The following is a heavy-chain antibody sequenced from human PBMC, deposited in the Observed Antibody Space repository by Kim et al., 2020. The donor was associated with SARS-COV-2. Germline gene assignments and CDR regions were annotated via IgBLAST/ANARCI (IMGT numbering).Heavy chain of an antibody. CDR1: GFTFSSYG. CDR3: ASMVRGVFYDY. J-gene: IGHJ4*02. Sequence: GGSLRLSCAASGFTFSSYGMHWVRQAPGKGLEWVAVISYDGSNKYYADSVKGRFTISRDNSKNTLYLQMNSLRAEDTAVYYCASMVRGVFYDYWGQGTLVTVSS. V-gene: IGHV3-33*05. CDR2: ISYDGSNK. D-gene: IGHD3-10*01.